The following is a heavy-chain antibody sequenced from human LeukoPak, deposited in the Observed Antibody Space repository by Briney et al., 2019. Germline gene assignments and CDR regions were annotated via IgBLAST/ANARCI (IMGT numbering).Heavy chain of an antibody. D-gene: IGHD5-18*01. Sequence: SGTLSLTCAVSGGSISSGGYSWSWIRQPPGKGLEWIGYIYHSGSTYYNPSLKSRVTISVDRSKNQFSLKLSSVTAADTAVYYCARWIQLWSYFDYWGQGTLVTVSS. V-gene: IGHV4-30-2*01. J-gene: IGHJ4*02. CDR2: IYHSGST. CDR1: GGSISSGGYS. CDR3: ARWIQLWSYFDY.